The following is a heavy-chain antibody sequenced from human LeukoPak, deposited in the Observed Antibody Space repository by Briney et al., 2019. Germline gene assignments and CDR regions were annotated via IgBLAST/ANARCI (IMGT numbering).Heavy chain of an antibody. CDR2: ISYDGRNE. CDR1: GFTFSNYG. CDR3: XXXXXXKSSSSNYYYYYMDV. Sequence: GGSLRLSCAPSGFTFSNYGMHWVRRAPGKGLDWVAVISYDGRNEYYADSVKGRFTISRDNSKNTPYMQMNSLRVEDTAVYYXXXXXXXKSSSSNYYYYYMDVWGKGTTVTVSS. J-gene: IGHJ6*03. V-gene: IGHV3-30*03. D-gene: IGHD6-6*01.